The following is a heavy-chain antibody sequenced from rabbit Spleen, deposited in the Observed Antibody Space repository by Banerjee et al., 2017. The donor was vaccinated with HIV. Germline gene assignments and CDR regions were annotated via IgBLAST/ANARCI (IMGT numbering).Heavy chain of an antibody. J-gene: IGHJ4*01. Sequence: QSLEESGGDLVKPGASLTLTCTASGFSFSSSYYMCWVRQAPGKGLEWIACIDAAGSGTTYYASWAKGRFTISKTSSTTVTLQMTSLTAADTATYFCARDLAGVIGWNFNLWGPGTLVTVS. D-gene: IGHD4-1*01. CDR2: IDAAGSGTT. CDR3: ARDLAGVIGWNFNL. CDR1: GFSFSSSYY. V-gene: IGHV1S40*01.